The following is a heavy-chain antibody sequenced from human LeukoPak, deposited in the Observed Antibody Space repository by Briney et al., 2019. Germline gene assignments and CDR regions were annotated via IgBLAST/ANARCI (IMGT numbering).Heavy chain of an antibody. CDR2: ITGSGDRT. Sequence: GGSLRLSCAASGFTFTTYGMNWVRQAPGKGLEWVSGITGSGDRTYCADSVKGRFTIYRDNSKNTLYLQMNSLRAEDTAVYFCARRSGVAVAGAFDYWGQGTLVTVSS. J-gene: IGHJ4*02. CDR3: ARRSGVAVAGAFDY. V-gene: IGHV3-23*01. D-gene: IGHD6-19*01. CDR1: GFTFTTYG.